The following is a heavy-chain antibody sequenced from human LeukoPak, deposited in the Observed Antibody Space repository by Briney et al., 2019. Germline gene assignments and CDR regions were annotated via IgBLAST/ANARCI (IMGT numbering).Heavy chain of an antibody. Sequence: GSLRLSCAASGFTVSSNYMNWVRQAPGKGLEWGSVIYSGGSTYYADSVKGRFTISRDNSKNTLYLQMNSLRAEDTAVYYCARDSRDSSGWYSFDYWGQGTLVTVSS. D-gene: IGHD6-19*01. CDR3: ARDSRDSSGWYSFDY. CDR2: IYSGGST. CDR1: GFTVSSNY. J-gene: IGHJ4*02. V-gene: IGHV3-53*01.